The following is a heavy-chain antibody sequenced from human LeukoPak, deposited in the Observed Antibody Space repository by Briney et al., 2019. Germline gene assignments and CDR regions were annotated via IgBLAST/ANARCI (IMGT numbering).Heavy chain of an antibody. J-gene: IGHJ4*02. CDR1: GCTFTTYA. CDR3: ARNKMGTTIFDY. CDR2: INVDNGDR. Sequence: ASVKVSCKASGCTFTTYAMHWVRQAPGQRLEWMGWINVDNGDRQYSQKLQDRVSLTSDTAASTAYMELSSLRSEDTGVYYCARNKMGTTIFDYWGQGTLVTVSS. D-gene: IGHD1-7*01. V-gene: IGHV1-3*01.